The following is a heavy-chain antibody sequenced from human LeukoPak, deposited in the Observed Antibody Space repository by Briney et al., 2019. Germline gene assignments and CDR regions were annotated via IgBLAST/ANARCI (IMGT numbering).Heavy chain of an antibody. CDR2: IGSDVSTT. J-gene: IGHJ4*02. D-gene: IGHD1-26*01. V-gene: IGHV3-74*01. CDR1: GFTFSSYW. CDR3: ARSGSYLGDY. Sequence: GGSLRLSCVASGFTFSSYWMHWVRQPPGNGLVWVSRIGSDVSTTTYADSVKGRFTISRDNAKNTLYLQMNSLRAEDTAVYYCARSGSYLGDYWGQGTLVTVSS.